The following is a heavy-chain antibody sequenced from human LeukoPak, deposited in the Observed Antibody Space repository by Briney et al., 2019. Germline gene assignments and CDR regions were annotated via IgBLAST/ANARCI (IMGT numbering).Heavy chain of an antibody. CDR1: GFTFSSYG. Sequence: GGSLRLSCAASGFTFSSYGMHWVRQAPGKGLEWVAVISYDGSNKYYADSVKGRFTISRDNSKNTLYLQTNSLRAEDTAVYYCARDRRGIDYWGQGTLVTVSS. J-gene: IGHJ4*02. CDR3: ARDRRGIDY. CDR2: ISYDGSNK. V-gene: IGHV3-33*05. D-gene: IGHD5-12*01.